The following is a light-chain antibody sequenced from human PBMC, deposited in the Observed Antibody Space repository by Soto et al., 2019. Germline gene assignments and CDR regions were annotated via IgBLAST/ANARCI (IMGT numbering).Light chain of an antibody. CDR2: KAS. CDR1: QSVSTW. J-gene: IGKJ2*01. Sequence: IQMTQSPSTLSASVGDRVTITCRASQSVSTWLAWYQQKPGKAPKLLIYKASSLESGVPSRFSGSGSGTEFTLTISSLQPDDFATYYCQQYDGYSRTFGQGTKLEIK. V-gene: IGKV1-5*03. CDR3: QQYDGYSRT.